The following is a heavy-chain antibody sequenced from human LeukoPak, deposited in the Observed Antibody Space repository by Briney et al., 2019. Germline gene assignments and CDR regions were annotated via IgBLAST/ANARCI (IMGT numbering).Heavy chain of an antibody. CDR2: YSPDASDT. Sequence: GESLKISCQGFGYTFSSHWIGWVRQTPEKGLEWMGVYSPDASDTAYSPSFQGRVTISVDKSINTAFLQWDSLRPTDTAVYFCARLGFDRSGLSGLHFDFWGQGSLIIVSS. J-gene: IGHJ4*02. CDR1: GYTFSSHW. CDR3: ARLGFDRSGLSGLHFDF. D-gene: IGHD3-22*01. V-gene: IGHV5-51*01.